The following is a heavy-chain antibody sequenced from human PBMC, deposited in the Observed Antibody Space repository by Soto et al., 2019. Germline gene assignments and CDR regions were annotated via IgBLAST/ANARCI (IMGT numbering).Heavy chain of an antibody. V-gene: IGHV3-48*03. Sequence: GGSLRLSCAASGFTFSSYEMNWVRQAPGKGLEWVSYISSSGSSIYYADSVKGRFTFTRDNAKNSLYLQMNSLRAEDTAVYYCARRACNRTRCYRNFDYWGQGTMVTVSS. CDR1: GFTFSSYE. D-gene: IGHD2-2*02. CDR3: ARRACNRTRCYRNFDY. J-gene: IGHJ4*02. CDR2: ISSSGSSI.